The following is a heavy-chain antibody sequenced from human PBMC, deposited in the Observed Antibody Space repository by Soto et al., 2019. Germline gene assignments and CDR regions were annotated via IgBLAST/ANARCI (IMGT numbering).Heavy chain of an antibody. Sequence: GWSLRLSCVASGFTFSNYAMSLVRKAPGKGLEWVSAISANGGTTYYIDYVKGRFTISRDNSKNTVYLQMNSLRAGDTAIYYCANGGTGEGYFENWGQGALVTVSS. V-gene: IGHV3-23*01. CDR1: GFTFSNYA. D-gene: IGHD7-27*01. CDR2: ISANGGTT. J-gene: IGHJ4*02. CDR3: ANGGTGEGYFEN.